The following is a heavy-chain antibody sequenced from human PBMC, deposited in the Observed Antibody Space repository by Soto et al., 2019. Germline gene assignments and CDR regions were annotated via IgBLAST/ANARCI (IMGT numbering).Heavy chain of an antibody. Sequence: SETLSLTCTVSSGSISSGGYYWSWIRQHPGKGLEWIGYIYYSGSTYYNPSLKSRVTISVDTSKNQFSLKLSSVTAADTAVYYCARDCSSTSCYVDYWGQGTLVTVSS. CDR1: SGSISSGGYY. CDR3: ARDCSSTSCYVDY. CDR2: IYYSGST. D-gene: IGHD2-2*01. V-gene: IGHV4-31*03. J-gene: IGHJ4*02.